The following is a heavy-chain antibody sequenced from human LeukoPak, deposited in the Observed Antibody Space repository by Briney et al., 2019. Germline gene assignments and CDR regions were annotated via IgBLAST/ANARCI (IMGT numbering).Heavy chain of an antibody. D-gene: IGHD2-2*01. CDR3: ARRLTQYDCFDP. Sequence: SQTLSLTCPLSGHTLSSNRVTWDWLRQSPSRGLEGLGRTYYRSTWYNDYAVSVRGRITVNPDTSKNQFSLHLNSVTPEDTAVYYCARRLTQYDCFDPWGQGILVTVSS. CDR2: TYYRSTWYN. CDR1: GHTLSSNRVT. V-gene: IGHV6-1*01. J-gene: IGHJ5*02.